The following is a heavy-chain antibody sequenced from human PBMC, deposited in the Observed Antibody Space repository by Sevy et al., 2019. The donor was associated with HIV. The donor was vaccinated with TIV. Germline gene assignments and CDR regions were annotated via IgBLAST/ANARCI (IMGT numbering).Heavy chain of an antibody. V-gene: IGHV3-48*03. CDR2: ISNSGTTI. D-gene: IGHD4-17*01. CDR1: GFTFSNYA. Sequence: GGSLRLSCTGSGFTFSNYAMNWVRQAPGKGLEWVSYISNSGTTIYYSDSVKGRFTISRDNARNSLYLQMSSLRAEDSAVYYCARDLPPSATTVAHFDRWGQGTLVTVSS. CDR3: ARDLPPSATTVAHFDR. J-gene: IGHJ4*02.